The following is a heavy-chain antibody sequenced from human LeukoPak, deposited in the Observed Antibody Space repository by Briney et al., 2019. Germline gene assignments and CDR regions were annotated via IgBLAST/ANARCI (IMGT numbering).Heavy chain of an antibody. CDR2: ISSSSSTI. CDR1: GFTFSSYS. V-gene: IGHV3-48*01. J-gene: IGHJ4*02. CDR3: ARDSRVAMVTNFDY. Sequence: GGSLRLSCAASGFTFSSYSMNWVRQAPGKGLEWVSYISSSSSTIYYADSVKGRFTISRDNAKNSLYLQMNSLRAEDTAVYYCARDSRVAMVTNFDYWGQGTLVTVSS. D-gene: IGHD4/OR15-4a*01.